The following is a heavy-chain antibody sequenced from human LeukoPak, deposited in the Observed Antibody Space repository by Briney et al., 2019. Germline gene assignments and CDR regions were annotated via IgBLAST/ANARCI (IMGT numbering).Heavy chain of an antibody. Sequence: GGSLRLSCAASGFTFISYGMQWVRQAPAKGLVWVSRINTDGSSTSYADSVKGRFTVSRDNAKNTVYLQVNSLRAEDTAVYFCTRELPREVTLDYWGQGTLVTVSS. V-gene: IGHV3-74*01. CDR3: TRELPREVTLDY. J-gene: IGHJ4*01. CDR1: GFTFISYG. D-gene: IGHD2-21*02. CDR2: INTDGSST.